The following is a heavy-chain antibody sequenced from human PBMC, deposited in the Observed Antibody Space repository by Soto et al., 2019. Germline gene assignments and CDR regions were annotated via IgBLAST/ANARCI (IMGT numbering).Heavy chain of an antibody. V-gene: IGHV3-23*01. Sequence: GGSLRLSCAASGFTFISYAMSWVLQAPWKGLEWVSAISGSGGSTYYADSVKGRFTISRDNSKNTLYLQMNSLRAEDTAVYYCAKGQARWLEYYYYMDVWGKGTTVTVSS. CDR1: GFTFISYA. D-gene: IGHD3-9*01. CDR3: AKGQARWLEYYYYMDV. J-gene: IGHJ6*03. CDR2: ISGSGGST.